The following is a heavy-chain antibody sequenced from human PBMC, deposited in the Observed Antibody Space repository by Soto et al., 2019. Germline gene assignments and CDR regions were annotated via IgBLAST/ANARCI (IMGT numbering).Heavy chain of an antibody. D-gene: IGHD1-26*01. V-gene: IGHV3-23*01. CDR3: AKGKRRWELTGPFAY. J-gene: IGHJ4*02. CDR1: RFSFSSYA. Sequence: EVQLLESGGGLVQPGGSLRLSCAASRFSFSSYAMSWVRQAPGKGLEWVSAISGSGGSTYYADSVKSRFTISRDNSKNTLYLQMNSLRAEDTAVYYCAKGKRRWELTGPFAYWGQGTLVTVSS. CDR2: ISGSGGST.